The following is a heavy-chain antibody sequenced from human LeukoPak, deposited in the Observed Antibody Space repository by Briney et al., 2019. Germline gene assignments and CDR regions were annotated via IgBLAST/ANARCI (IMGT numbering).Heavy chain of an antibody. CDR2: ISYSGST. J-gene: IGHJ6*03. Sequence: SETLSLTCTVSGGSISSYYWSWIRQPPGKGLEWIGYISYSGSTNYNPSLKSRVTISVDTSKNQFSLKLSSVTAADTGVYYCARDLWVGAKHRGNSYYIDVWGKGTTVTVSS. D-gene: IGHD1-26*01. CDR3: ARDLWVGAKHRGNSYYIDV. V-gene: IGHV4-59*01. CDR1: GGSISSYY.